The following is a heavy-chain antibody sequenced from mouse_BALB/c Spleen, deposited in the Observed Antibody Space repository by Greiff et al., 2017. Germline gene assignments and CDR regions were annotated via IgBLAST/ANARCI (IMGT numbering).Heavy chain of an antibody. V-gene: IGHV5-6*01. D-gene: IGHD4-1*01. J-gene: IGHJ2*01. CDR1: GFTFSSYG. CDR3: ASLNWDIGY. CDR2: ISSGGSYT. Sequence: EVQLVESGGGLVQPGGSLKLSCAASGFTFSSYGMSWVRQTPDKRLEWVATISSGGSYTYYPDSVKGRFTISRDNAKNTLYLQMSSLKSEDTAMYYCASLNWDIGYWGQGTTLTVSS.